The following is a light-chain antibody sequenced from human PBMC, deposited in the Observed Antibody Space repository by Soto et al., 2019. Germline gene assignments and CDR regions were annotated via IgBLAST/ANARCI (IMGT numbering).Light chain of an antibody. J-gene: IGLJ1*01. Sequence: QSVLTQPPSVSEAPGQRVTISCTGSSSNIGAGYEAHWYQQVPGTAPKLLIYENNNRPSGVPDRFSGSKSGTSASLAITGLQGVDGAEYYRHPYASSLGGYVFGPGTNPTFL. CDR3: HPYASSLGGYV. CDR2: ENN. CDR1: SSNIGAGYE. V-gene: IGLV1-40*01.